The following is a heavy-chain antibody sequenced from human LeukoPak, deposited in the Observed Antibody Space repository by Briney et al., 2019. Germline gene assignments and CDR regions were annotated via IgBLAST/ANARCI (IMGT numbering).Heavy chain of an antibody. D-gene: IGHD1-1*01. J-gene: IGHJ4*02. Sequence: GGSLRLSCAASGFTVSTNYMSWVRQAPGKGLEWVSVIYSGGSTSYADSVKGRFTISRDNSKNTLFLQMNSLRAEDTAVYYCAKRTYLDYWGQGTLVTVSS. CDR1: GFTVSTNY. CDR2: IYSGGST. CDR3: AKRTYLDY. V-gene: IGHV3-53*05.